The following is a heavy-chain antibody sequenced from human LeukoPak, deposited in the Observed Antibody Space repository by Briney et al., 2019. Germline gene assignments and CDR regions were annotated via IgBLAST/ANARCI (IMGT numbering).Heavy chain of an antibody. CDR1: GGTFSGYY. CDR2: INHSGST. D-gene: IGHD3-10*01. Sequence: SETLSLTCAVYGGTFSGYYWSWIRQPPGKGLEWIGEINHSGSTNYNPSLKSRVTISVDTSKNQFSLKLSSVTAADTAVYYCARVKRFGELTIYYYYAMDVWGKGTTVTVSS. V-gene: IGHV4-34*01. J-gene: IGHJ6*04. CDR3: ARVKRFGELTIYYYYAMDV.